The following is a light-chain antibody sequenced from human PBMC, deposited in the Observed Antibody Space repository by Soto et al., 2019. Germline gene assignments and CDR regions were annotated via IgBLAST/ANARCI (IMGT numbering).Light chain of an antibody. CDR3: QSYDSSLSVL. Sequence: QSVLTQPPSVSGAPGQRVTISCTGSSSNIGAGYDVHWYQQLPGTAPKLLIYGNSNRPSGVPXRFSGSKSGTSASLAITGXXAEDEAXXXCQSYDSSLSVLFGGGTKLTVL. V-gene: IGLV1-40*01. CDR2: GNS. J-gene: IGLJ2*01. CDR1: SSNIGAGYD.